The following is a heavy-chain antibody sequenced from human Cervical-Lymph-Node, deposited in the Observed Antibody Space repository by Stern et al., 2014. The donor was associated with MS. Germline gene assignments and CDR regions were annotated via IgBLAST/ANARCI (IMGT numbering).Heavy chain of an antibody. CDR2: IALIFETT. CDR1: GGTFSTYV. J-gene: IGHJ6*02. V-gene: IGHV1-69*12. CDR3: ARLDTSGYFYYDMDV. Sequence: QVQLVQSGAEVKKPGSSVKVSCKASGGTFSTYVINWVRQAPGQGLEWMGGIALIFETTNYAQKFQGRVTITADESTSTVYMELSSLRAEDTAVYYCARLDTSGYFYYDMDVWGQGTTVTVSS. D-gene: IGHD3-22*01.